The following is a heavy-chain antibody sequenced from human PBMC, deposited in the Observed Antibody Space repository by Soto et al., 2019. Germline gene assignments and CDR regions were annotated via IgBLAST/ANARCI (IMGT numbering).Heavy chain of an antibody. V-gene: IGHV3-7*01. Sequence: GGSLRLSCAASGFTFSSYWMSWVRQAPGKGLEWVANIKQDGSEKYYVDSGKGRFTISRDNAKNSLYLQMNSLRAEDTAVYYCARVGVSRYYYYYYYMDVWGKGTTVTVSS. CDR3: ARVGVSRYYYYYYYMDV. D-gene: IGHD6-13*01. J-gene: IGHJ6*03. CDR1: GFTFSSYW. CDR2: IKQDGSEK.